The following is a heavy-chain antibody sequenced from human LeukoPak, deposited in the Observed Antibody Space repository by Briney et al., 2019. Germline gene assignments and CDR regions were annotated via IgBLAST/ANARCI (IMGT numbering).Heavy chain of an antibody. Sequence: SETLSLTCTVSGGSISSSSYYWGWIRQPPGKGLEWIGSIYYSGSTYYNPSLKSRVTISVDTSKNQFSLKLSSVTAANTAVYYCARGRPLLWFGEFDWFDPWGQGTLVTVSS. J-gene: IGHJ5*02. CDR3: ARGRPLLWFGEFDWFDP. V-gene: IGHV4-39*01. D-gene: IGHD3-10*01. CDR1: GGSISSSSYY. CDR2: IYYSGST.